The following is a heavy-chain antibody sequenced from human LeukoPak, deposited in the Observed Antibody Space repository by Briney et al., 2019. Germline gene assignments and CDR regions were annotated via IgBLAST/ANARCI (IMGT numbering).Heavy chain of an antibody. V-gene: IGHV3-21*01. Sequence: GGSLRLSCAASGFTFSSYSMNWVRQAPGKGLEWVSSISSSSSYIYYADSVKGRFTISRDNAKNSLYLQMNSLRAEDTAVYYCAREASGYYPNPPDYWGQGTLVTVSS. D-gene: IGHD3-22*01. CDR3: AREASGYYPNPPDY. CDR2: ISSSSSYI. J-gene: IGHJ4*02. CDR1: GFTFSSYS.